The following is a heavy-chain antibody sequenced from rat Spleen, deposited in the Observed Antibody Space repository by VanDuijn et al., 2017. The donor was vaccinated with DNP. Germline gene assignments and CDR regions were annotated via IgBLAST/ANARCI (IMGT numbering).Heavy chain of an antibody. V-gene: IGHV2-1*01. D-gene: IGHD1-12*02. CDR1: GFSLTSNS. Sequence: QVQLKESGPGLVQPSQTLSLACTVSGFSLTSNSVHWIRQPPGKGLEWVGVIWTGGNTDYNSALKSRLNISRYTSKSQLFLKMNSVQTEYTAMYFCARSGYDGTYYYAMDAWGHGTSVTVSS. J-gene: IGHJ4*01. CDR3: ARSGYDGTYYYAMDA. CDR2: IWTGGNT.